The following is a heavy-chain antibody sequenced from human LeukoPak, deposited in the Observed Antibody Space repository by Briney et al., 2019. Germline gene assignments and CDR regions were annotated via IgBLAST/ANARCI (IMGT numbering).Heavy chain of an antibody. CDR3: ARHVEAARSRLDY. J-gene: IGHJ4*02. D-gene: IGHD6-6*01. V-gene: IGHV4-59*08. CDR2: IYYSGST. CDR1: GDSINNYY. Sequence: ASETLSLTCTVSGDSINNYYWSWIRQPPGKGLEWIGYIYYSGSTNYNPSLKSRVTISVDTSKNQFSLKLSSVTVADTAVYYCARHVEAARSRLDYWGQGTLVTVSS.